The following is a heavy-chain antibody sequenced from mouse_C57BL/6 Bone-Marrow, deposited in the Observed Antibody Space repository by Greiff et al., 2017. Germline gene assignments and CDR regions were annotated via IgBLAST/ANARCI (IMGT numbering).Heavy chain of an antibody. Sequence: QVQLQQSGPELVKPGASVKLSCKASGYTFTSYDITWVKQRPGQGLEWIGWIYPRDGSTKYNEKFKGKATLTVDTSFSTAYMELHSLTSEDSAVYFCARDYGSSYWYFDVWGTGTTVTVSS. V-gene: IGHV1-85*01. CDR3: ARDYGSSYWYFDV. D-gene: IGHD1-1*01. CDR2: IYPRDGST. CDR1: GYTFTSYD. J-gene: IGHJ1*03.